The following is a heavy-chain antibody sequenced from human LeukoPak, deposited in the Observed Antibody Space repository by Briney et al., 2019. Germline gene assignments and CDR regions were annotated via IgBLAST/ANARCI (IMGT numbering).Heavy chain of an antibody. J-gene: IGHJ4*02. V-gene: IGHV3-21*01. CDR1: GFTFSSYS. D-gene: IGHD2/OR15-2a*01. Sequence: PGGSLRLSCAASGFTFSSYSMNWVRQAPGKGLVWGSSISSSSSYIYYADSVKGRFTISRDNAKNSLYLQMNSLRAEDTAVYYCASLRNMDYFDYWGQGTLVTVSS. CDR3: ASLRNMDYFDY. CDR2: ISSSSSYI.